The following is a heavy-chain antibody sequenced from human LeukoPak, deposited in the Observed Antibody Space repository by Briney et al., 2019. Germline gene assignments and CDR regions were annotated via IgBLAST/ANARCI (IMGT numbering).Heavy chain of an antibody. V-gene: IGHV4-39*01. CDR2: IYYSGST. CDR3: ARHSHYYDMDY. D-gene: IGHD3-22*01. Sequence: SETLSLTCTVSGGSISSSSYYWGWIRQPPGKGLEWIGRIYYSGSTYYNPSLKSRVTISVDTSKNQFSLKLSSVTAADTAVYYCARHSHYYDMDYWGQGTLVTVSS. J-gene: IGHJ4*02. CDR1: GGSISSSSYY.